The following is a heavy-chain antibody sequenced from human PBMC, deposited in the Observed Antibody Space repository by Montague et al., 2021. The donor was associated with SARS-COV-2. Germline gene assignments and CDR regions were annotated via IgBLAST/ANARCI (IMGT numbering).Heavy chain of an antibody. CDR1: GGSFSSGDSY. CDR3: VATYNGNWYYFDY. V-gene: IGHV4-39*01. J-gene: IGHJ4*02. D-gene: IGHD6-13*01. CDR2: LHYAGSA. Sequence: SETLSLTCSVSGGSFSSGDSYWGWLRQAPGKGLEWIGDLHYAGSAYYNPSLRSRVTISADTSKNRFSLKLNSVTAADTAVYYCVATYNGNWYYFDYWGQGTPATVSS.